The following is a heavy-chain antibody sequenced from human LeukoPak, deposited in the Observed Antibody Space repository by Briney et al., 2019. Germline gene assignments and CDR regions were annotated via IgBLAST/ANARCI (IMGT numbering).Heavy chain of an antibody. CDR2: ITSPVGRI. V-gene: IGHV3-21*01. J-gene: IGHJ4*01. CDR1: GFTFSTYS. CDR3: ATDGRSSGWYGFDY. Sequence: GGSLRLSCAASGFTFSTYSMNWVRQAPGKGLEWVSSITSPVGRIYYADSLKGRITISRDNARSTLYLQVNSLRAEDTAVYYCATDGRSSGWYGFDYWGQGILVTVSS. D-gene: IGHD6-19*01.